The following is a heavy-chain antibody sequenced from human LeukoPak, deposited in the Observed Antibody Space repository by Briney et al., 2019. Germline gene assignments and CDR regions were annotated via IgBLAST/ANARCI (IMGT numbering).Heavy chain of an antibody. J-gene: IGHJ4*02. CDR2: IRGSGSGM. Sequence: PGGSLRLSCAASGFVFSDYSMNWVRQAPGKGLEWVANIRGSGSGMGYGSYYADSVKGRFTISRDNAKTSLYLQVNSLRADDTAVYYCARDDNWGFDYWGQGALVTVSS. CDR1: GFVFSDYS. V-gene: IGHV3-48*04. D-gene: IGHD7-27*01. CDR3: ARDDNWGFDY.